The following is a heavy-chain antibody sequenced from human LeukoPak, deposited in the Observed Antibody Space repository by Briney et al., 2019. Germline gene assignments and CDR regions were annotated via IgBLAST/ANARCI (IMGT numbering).Heavy chain of an antibody. CDR3: ARDAVTQTRSDNSAYYPPYHFDY. CDR2: IFYSGST. D-gene: IGHD3-22*01. J-gene: IGHJ4*02. CDR1: GGSISSSSYF. V-gene: IGHV4-39*02. Sequence: SGTLSLTCTVSGGSISSSSYFWGWIRQPPGKGLEWIGSIFYSGSTYYNPSLNSRVTISIDTSKNQFSLRLSSVTAADTAVYYCARDAVTQTRSDNSAYYPPYHFDYWGQGTLVTVPS.